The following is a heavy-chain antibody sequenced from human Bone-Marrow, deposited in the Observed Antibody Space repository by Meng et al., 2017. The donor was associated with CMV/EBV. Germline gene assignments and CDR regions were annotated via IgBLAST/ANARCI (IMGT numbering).Heavy chain of an antibody. Sequence: SVKVSCKASGYTFTSYDINWVRQATGQGLEWMGGIIPILGTANYAQRFQGRVTITTDESTSTVYMELSSLRSEDTAVYYCATDRGKVGLRIYSYYGMDVWGQGTTVTVSS. CDR3: ATDRGKVGLRIYSYYGMDV. CDR2: IIPILGTA. D-gene: IGHD1-26*01. J-gene: IGHJ6*02. CDR1: GYTFTSYD. V-gene: IGHV1-69*05.